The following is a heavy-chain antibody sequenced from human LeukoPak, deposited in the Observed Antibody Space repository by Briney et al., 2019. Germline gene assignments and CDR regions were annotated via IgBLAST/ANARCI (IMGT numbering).Heavy chain of an antibody. CDR1: GFTFSSYG. CDR2: ISGSGGST. D-gene: IGHD3-22*01. Sequence: GRSRRLACAASGFTFSSYGMSWVRQAPGKGLEWVSAISGSGGSTYYADSVKGRFTISRDNSKNTLYLQMNSLRAEDAAVYYCANRRAVWERYYYDRRYDYWGQGTLVTVSS. V-gene: IGHV3-23*01. J-gene: IGHJ4*02. CDR3: ANRRAVWERYYYDRRYDY.